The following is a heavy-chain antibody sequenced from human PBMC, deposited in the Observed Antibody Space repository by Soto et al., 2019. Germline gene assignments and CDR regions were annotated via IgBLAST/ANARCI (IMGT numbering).Heavy chain of an antibody. CDR1: GFTFSSYA. V-gene: IGHV3-30-3*01. J-gene: IGHJ6*02. Sequence: PGGSLRLSCAASGFTFSSYAMHWVRPAPGKGLEWVAVISYDGSNKYYADSVKGRFTISRDNSKNTPYLQMNSLRAEDTAVYYWARVRSPFPPSYGMDVWGQGTTVTVSS. CDR2: ISYDGSNK. D-gene: IGHD2-21*01. CDR3: ARVRSPFPPSYGMDV.